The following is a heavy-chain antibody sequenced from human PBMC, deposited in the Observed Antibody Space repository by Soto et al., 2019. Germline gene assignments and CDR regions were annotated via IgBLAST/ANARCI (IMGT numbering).Heavy chain of an antibody. CDR3: VKGEGYCSGGSCSPS. J-gene: IGHJ6*02. CDR1: GFTFSSYG. D-gene: IGHD2-15*01. CDR2: ISYDGSYK. Sequence: QVQLVESGGGVVQPGRSLRLSCAASGFTFSSYGMHWVRQAPGKGLEWVAVISYDGSYKYYADSVKGRFTISRDNPKKTLYLQMNSLRAEDTAVYYCVKGEGYCSGGSCSPSWGQGTTVTVSS. V-gene: IGHV3-30*18.